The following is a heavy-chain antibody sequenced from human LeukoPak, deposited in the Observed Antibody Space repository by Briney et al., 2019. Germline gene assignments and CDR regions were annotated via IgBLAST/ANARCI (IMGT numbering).Heavy chain of an antibody. CDR3: ARGYYYDSSGYYQLDY. CDR1: GGTFSSYA. D-gene: IGHD3-22*01. V-gene: IGHV1-69*01. Sequence: GSSVKVSCKASGGTFSSYAISWVRQAPGQGLEWMGGIIPIFGTANYAQKFQGRVTITADESTSTAYMELSSLRSDDTAVYYCARGYYYDSSGYYQLDYWGQGTLVTVSS. J-gene: IGHJ4*02. CDR2: IIPIFGTA.